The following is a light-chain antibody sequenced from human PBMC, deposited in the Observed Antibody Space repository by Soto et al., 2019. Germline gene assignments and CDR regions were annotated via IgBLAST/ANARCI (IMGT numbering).Light chain of an antibody. CDR3: QQYNGYPHT. V-gene: IGKV1-5*03. CDR2: KAS. Sequence: DIQMTQSPSTLSACVGDRVTITCRASQSISTWLAWYQQKPGKAPKLLIYKASSLRNGVPSRFSGSGSGTELTLTIYSLQPDDFASYYCQQYNGYPHTFGQGTKLEIK. J-gene: IGKJ2*01. CDR1: QSISTW.